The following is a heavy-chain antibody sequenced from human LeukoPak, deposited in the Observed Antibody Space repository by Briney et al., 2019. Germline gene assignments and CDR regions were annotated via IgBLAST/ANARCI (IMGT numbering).Heavy chain of an antibody. V-gene: IGHV4-59*01. CDR3: ARDRAVEMATIQEGFDI. Sequence: PSETLSLTCTVSGGSISSYYWSWIRQPPGKGLEWIGYIYYSGSTNYNSSLKSRVTISVDTSKNQFSLKLSSVTAADTAVYYCARDRAVEMATIQEGFDIWGQGTMVTVSS. D-gene: IGHD5-24*01. CDR2: IYYSGST. J-gene: IGHJ3*02. CDR1: GGSISSYY.